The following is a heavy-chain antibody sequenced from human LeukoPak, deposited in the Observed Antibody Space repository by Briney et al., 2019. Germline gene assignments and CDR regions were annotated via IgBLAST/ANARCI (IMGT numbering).Heavy chain of an antibody. J-gene: IGHJ6*02. V-gene: IGHV3-7*03. D-gene: IGHD1/OR15-1a*01. CDR1: GFTFNNYA. CDR2: VNKDGSEK. Sequence: GGSLRLSCAASGFTFNNYAMSWVRQAPGKGPEWVANVNKDGSEKYYVDSVKGRFTISGDTAKNSLYLQMNNLRAEDTAPYYCARNNDMDVWGQGTTVIVSS. CDR3: ARNNDMDV.